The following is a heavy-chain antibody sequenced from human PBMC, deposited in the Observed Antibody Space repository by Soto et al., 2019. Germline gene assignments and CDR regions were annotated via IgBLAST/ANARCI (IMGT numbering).Heavy chain of an antibody. V-gene: IGHV4-31*03. Sequence: SETLSLTCTVSGGSITTGGYYWSWIRQLPGKGLEWIGHRYYSESTYYNPSLKSRVSISLDTSKNQFSLKLSFVTAADTAMYYCARTKCSGGSCYSWSLDYWGQGTPVTVPQ. J-gene: IGHJ4*02. CDR3: ARTKCSGGSCYSWSLDY. D-gene: IGHD2-15*01. CDR2: RYYSEST. CDR1: GGSITTGGYY.